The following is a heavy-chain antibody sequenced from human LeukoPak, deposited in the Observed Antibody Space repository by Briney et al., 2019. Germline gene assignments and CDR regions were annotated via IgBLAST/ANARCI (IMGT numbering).Heavy chain of an antibody. CDR3: AAPAAPYGGNWGDAFDI. J-gene: IGHJ3*02. D-gene: IGHD4-23*01. Sequence: SVKVSCKASGFTLTSSAMQWVRQARGQRLEWIGWIVVGSGNTNYAQKFQERVTITRDMSTSTAYMELSSLRSEDTAVYYCAAPAAPYGGNWGDAFDIWGQGTMVTVSS. CDR1: GFTLTSSA. CDR2: IVVGSGNT. V-gene: IGHV1-58*02.